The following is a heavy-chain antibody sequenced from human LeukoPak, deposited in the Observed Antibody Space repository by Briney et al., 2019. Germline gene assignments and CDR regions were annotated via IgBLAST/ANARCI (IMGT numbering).Heavy chain of an antibody. CDR2: ITPIFGTA. CDR3: ARGYCSSTSCYAFDI. D-gene: IGHD2-2*01. V-gene: IGHV1-69*06. Sequence: ASVKVSCKASGGTFSSYAISWVRQAPGQGLEWMGGITPIFGTANCAQKFQGRVTITADKSTSTAYMELSSLRSEDTAVYYCARGYCSSTSCYAFDIWGQGTMVTVPS. J-gene: IGHJ3*02. CDR1: GGTFSSYA.